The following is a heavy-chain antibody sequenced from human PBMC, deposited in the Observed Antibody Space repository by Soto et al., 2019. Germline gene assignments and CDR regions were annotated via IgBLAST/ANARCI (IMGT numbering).Heavy chain of an antibody. CDR1: GGSISSYY. Sequence: QVQLQESGPGLVKPSETLSLTCTVSGGSISSYYWSWIRQPPGKGLEWIGYIYYSGSTNYNPSLKSRVTISVDTSKNQFSLKLSSVTAADTAVYYCASGGVTGELLDYWGQGTLVTVSS. CDR3: ASGGVTGELLDY. J-gene: IGHJ4*02. V-gene: IGHV4-59*01. CDR2: IYYSGST. D-gene: IGHD3-3*01.